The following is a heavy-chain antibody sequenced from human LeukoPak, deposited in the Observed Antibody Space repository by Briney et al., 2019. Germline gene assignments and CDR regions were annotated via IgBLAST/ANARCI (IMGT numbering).Heavy chain of an antibody. CDR1: GGSISGPY. D-gene: IGHD3-16*01. CDR2: AYYSGST. V-gene: IGHV4-59*11. Sequence: KTSETLSLTRTVSGGSISGPYWSWVRQPPGKGLEWIGDAYYSGSTHQNPSLKSRVTISVDTSKNQFSLKLRSVTAADTAVYYCARVMGDLASLYHMDVWGKGTTVTVSS. CDR3: ARVMGDLASLYHMDV. J-gene: IGHJ6*03.